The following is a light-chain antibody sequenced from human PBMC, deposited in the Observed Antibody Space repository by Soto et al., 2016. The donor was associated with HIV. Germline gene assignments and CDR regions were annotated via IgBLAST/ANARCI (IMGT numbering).Light chain of an antibody. CDR3: QQYNTVPWT. V-gene: IGKV1-27*01. CDR2: SAS. Sequence: DIQMTQSPSSLSASVGDRVTITCRASQDISNFLAWYQQKPGKVPKLVIYSASTLQSGVPSRFSGSGSGTDFTLTISSLQPDDFATYYCQQYNTVPWTFGQGTKLEMK. CDR1: QDISNF. J-gene: IGKJ1*01.